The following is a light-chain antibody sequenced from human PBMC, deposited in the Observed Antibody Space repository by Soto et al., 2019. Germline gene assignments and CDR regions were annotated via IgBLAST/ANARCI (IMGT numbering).Light chain of an antibody. CDR2: DVT. CDR1: SSDIGGYNY. V-gene: IGLV2-14*01. J-gene: IGLJ1*01. Sequence: QSVLTQPASVSGSPGQPITISCTGTSSDIGGYNYVSWYQQQPGKAPKLLIYDVTYRPSWVSNRFSGSKSGNTASLTISGLQAEDEADYYCSSYTGSTTIVFGTGTKVTVL. CDR3: SSYTGSTTIV.